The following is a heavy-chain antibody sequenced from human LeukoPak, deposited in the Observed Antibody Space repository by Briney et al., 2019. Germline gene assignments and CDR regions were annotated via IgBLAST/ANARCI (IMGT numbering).Heavy chain of an antibody. CDR2: SSAYTGYT. D-gene: IGHD2-15*01. J-gene: IGHJ4*02. CDR1: GYSXTNYA. CDR3: ARDWECSGGSCHPHYPDY. Sequence: ASVKVSCKASGYSXTNYAMSGVRQAPGQGLEWLGWSSAYTGYTKYAQHLQGRLTLTIDTSTNTAYMDLGSLRSDDTAVYYCARDWECSGGSCHPHYPDYWGQGSLVTVTS. V-gene: IGHV1-18*01.